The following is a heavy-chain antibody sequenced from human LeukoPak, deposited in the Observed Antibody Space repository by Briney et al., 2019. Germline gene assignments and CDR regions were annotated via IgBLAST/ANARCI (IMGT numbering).Heavy chain of an antibody. J-gene: IGHJ4*02. CDR2: ILYDGSNK. V-gene: IGHV3-30-3*01. Sequence: GRSLRLSCTASGFTFSNYAMHWVRQAPGKGLEWVAVILYDGSNKYYADSVKGRFTISRDNSKNTLYLQMNSLRPEDTAAFYCAREFNSGYYYDYWGQGTLVTVSS. CDR1: GFTFSNYA. D-gene: IGHD3-22*01. CDR3: AREFNSGYYYDY.